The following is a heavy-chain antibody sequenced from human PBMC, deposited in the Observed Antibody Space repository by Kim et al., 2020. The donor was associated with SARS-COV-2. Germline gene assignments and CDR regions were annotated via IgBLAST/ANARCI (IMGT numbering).Heavy chain of an antibody. CDR3: ARLGLVTRQPTGLRLIDY. J-gene: IGHJ4*02. Sequence: QGRVTMTRDTSASTVYMELSSLRSEDTAVYYCARLGLVTRQPTGLRLIDYWGQGTLVTVSS. V-gene: IGHV1-46*01. D-gene: IGHD4-17*01.